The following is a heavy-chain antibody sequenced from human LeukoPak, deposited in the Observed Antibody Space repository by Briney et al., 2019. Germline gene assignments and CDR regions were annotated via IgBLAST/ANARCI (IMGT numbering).Heavy chain of an antibody. Sequence: GGSLRLSCAASGFTFSSYAMSWVRQAPGKGLEWVSTINGGGVNTHYADSVGGRFTISRDNSKNTLFLQMNSLRDEDTAVYYCAKDLYSNYGPADYWGQGNLVTVPS. CDR3: AKDLYSNYGPADY. D-gene: IGHD4-11*01. CDR2: INGGGVNT. V-gene: IGHV3-23*01. J-gene: IGHJ4*02. CDR1: GFTFSSYA.